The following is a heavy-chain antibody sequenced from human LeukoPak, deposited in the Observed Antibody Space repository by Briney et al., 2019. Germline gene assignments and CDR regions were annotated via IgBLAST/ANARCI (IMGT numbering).Heavy chain of an antibody. D-gene: IGHD6-19*01. V-gene: IGHV3-30*18. Sequence: GRSLRLSCAASGFTFSSYAMHWVRQAPGKGLEWVAVMSHDGSNKYYGDSVKGRFIISRDNSKNTLYLQMNSLRAEDTAVYYCAKLDSSGWSRPFDYWGQGTLVTVSS. J-gene: IGHJ4*02. CDR2: MSHDGSNK. CDR1: GFTFSSYA. CDR3: AKLDSSGWSRPFDY.